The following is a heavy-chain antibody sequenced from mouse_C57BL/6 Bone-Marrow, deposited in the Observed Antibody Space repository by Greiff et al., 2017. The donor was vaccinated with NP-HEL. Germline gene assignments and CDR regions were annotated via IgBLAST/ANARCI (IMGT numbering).Heavy chain of an antibody. J-gene: IGHJ1*03. CDR2: IYPGSGST. V-gene: IGHV1-55*01. CDR3: GRDYGNPGV. CDR1: GYTFTSYW. D-gene: IGHD2-1*01. Sequence: QVQLQQPGAELVKPGASVKMSCKASGYTFTSYWITWVKQRPGQGLEWIGDIYPGSGSTNYNEKFKSKATLTVDTSSSTSYMQLSSLTSEDAAVYYCGRDYGNPGVWGTGTTVTVSS.